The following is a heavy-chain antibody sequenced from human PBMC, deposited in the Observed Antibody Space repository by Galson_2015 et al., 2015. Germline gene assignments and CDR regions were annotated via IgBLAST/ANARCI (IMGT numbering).Heavy chain of an antibody. Sequence: SLRLSCAASGFTFSSYAMSWVRQAPGEGLEWVSLINSNGVGTYYADSVKGRFTISRDNSKNTLLLEMTSLRVEDTAMYYCAKVGLGYCTGGSCYLWGQGTLVTVSS. V-gene: IGHV3-23*01. J-gene: IGHJ5*02. CDR2: INSNGVGT. CDR3: AKVGLGYCTGGSCYL. D-gene: IGHD2-15*01. CDR1: GFTFSSYA.